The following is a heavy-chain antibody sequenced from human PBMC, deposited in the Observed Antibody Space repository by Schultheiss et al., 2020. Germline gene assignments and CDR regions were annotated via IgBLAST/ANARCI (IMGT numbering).Heavy chain of an antibody. CDR1: GGSISSRSYY. Sequence: LRLSCTVSGGSISSRSYYWSWIRQPAGKGLEWIGRISTSGSTNYNPSLKSRVTISVDTSKNQFSLKLSSVTAADTAVYYCTRRYYDSSGPYYYGMDVWGQGTTVTVSS. CDR2: ISTSGST. D-gene: IGHD3-22*01. V-gene: IGHV4-61*02. CDR3: TRRYYDSSGPYYYGMDV. J-gene: IGHJ6*02.